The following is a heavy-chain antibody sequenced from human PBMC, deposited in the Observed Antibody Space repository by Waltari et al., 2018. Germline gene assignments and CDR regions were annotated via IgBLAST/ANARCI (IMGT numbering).Heavy chain of an antibody. Sequence: QVQLQESGPGLVKPSQTLSLSCTVSGGSISSATYYWSWIRQPAGKGLEWIGRIHVNGNTNYNPSLISRVTISVDTSRNQFFLTVNSVTAADTAVYYCARDSYYYDGSGYPARWGQGTRVTVSS. CDR3: ARDSYYYDGSGYPAR. CDR1: GGSISSATYY. CDR2: IHVNGNT. D-gene: IGHD3-22*01. V-gene: IGHV4-61*02. J-gene: IGHJ4*02.